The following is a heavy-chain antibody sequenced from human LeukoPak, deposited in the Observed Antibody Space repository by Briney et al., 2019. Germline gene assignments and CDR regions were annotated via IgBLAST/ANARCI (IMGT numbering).Heavy chain of an antibody. D-gene: IGHD1/OR15-1a*01. J-gene: IGHJ4*02. CDR1: GFTFSSYA. CDR3: ARGQYASGWNSGNY. Sequence: GALRLSCAVSGFTFSSYAMSWVRQAPGKGLEWVSSISGGHGGTYYADSVKGRFTISRDDSKNTLYLQVNSLRAEDTAVYYCARGQYASGWNSGNYWGQGTLVTVSS. V-gene: IGHV3-23*01. CDR2: ISGGHGGT.